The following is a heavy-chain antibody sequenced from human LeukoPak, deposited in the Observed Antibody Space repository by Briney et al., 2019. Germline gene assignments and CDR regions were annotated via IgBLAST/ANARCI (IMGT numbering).Heavy chain of an antibody. J-gene: IGHJ4*02. CDR2: IRYDGINK. CDR3: AREFSVVVVTATYYFDY. D-gene: IGHD3-22*01. CDR1: GFTFSTHG. V-gene: IGHV3-30*02. Sequence: GGSLRLSCAASGFTFSTHGMHWVRQAPGKGLEWVAFIRYDGINKYYADSVKGRFTISRDNSKNTLYLQMNSLRAEDTAVYYCAREFSVVVVTATYYFDYWGQGTLVTVSS.